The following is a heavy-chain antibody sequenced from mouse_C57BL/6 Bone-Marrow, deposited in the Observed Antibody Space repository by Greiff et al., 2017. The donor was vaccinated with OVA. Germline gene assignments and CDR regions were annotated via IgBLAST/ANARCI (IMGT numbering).Heavy chain of an antibody. CDR3: ARVYDPWYCDV. CDR2: IYPGNSDT. J-gene: IGHJ1*03. V-gene: IGHV1-5*01. D-gene: IGHD2-3*01. CDR1: GYTFTSYW. Sequence: EVQLQQSGTVLARPGASVKMSCKTSGYTFTSYWMHWVKQRPGQGLEWIGAIYPGNSDTSYNQKFKGKAKLTAVTSASTAYMELSSLTSKDSAVYYCARVYDPWYCDVWGKGTTVTVSS.